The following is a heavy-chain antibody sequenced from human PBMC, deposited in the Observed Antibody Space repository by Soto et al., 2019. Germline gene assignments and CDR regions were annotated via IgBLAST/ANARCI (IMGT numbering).Heavy chain of an antibody. CDR3: ARVTGRGLPFFDY. J-gene: IGHJ4*02. D-gene: IGHD2-21*01. Sequence: GGSLRLSCAASGFTFSTYTMNWVRQAPGKGLEWVSTILSNSSYIYYTDSVKGRFTISRDNAKSSLYLQMNSLRAEDTAVYYCARVTGRGLPFFDYWGQGTLVTVSS. V-gene: IGHV3-21*06. CDR1: GFTFSTYT. CDR2: ILSNSSYI.